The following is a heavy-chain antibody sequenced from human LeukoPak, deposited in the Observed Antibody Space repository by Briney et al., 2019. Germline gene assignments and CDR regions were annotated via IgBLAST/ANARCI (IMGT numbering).Heavy chain of an antibody. V-gene: IGHV3-64D*06. CDR1: GFTFSSYA. CDR2: ISSNAGST. Sequence: TGGSLRLSWSASGFTFSSYALHWGRQAPGEGLEYVSAISSNAGSTYYADSVNGRFTIYSDNSKHTLYLQMSSLRAEDTAVYYCVKVSISSSWSYFQHWGQGTLVSVSS. D-gene: IGHD6-13*01. J-gene: IGHJ1*01. CDR3: VKVSISSSWSYFQH.